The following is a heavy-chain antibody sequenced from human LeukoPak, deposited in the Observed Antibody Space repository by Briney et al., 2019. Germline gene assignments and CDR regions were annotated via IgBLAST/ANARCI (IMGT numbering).Heavy chain of an antibody. J-gene: IGHJ5*02. CDR3: ATDGAGFDT. CDR2: INIGGANT. V-gene: IGHV3-11*01. Sequence: PGGSLRLSCAASGFTFNDYYMSWIRQAPGKGLEWLSYINIGGANTHYADSVKGRFTISRDNAKKSLYLEMNNLRAEDTAVYYCATDGAGFDTWGQGVLITVSS. CDR1: GFTFNDYY.